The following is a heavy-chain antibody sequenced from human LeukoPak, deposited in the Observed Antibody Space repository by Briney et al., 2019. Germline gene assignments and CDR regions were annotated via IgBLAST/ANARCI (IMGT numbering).Heavy chain of an antibody. CDR1: GFTFNDYW. D-gene: IGHD3-9*01. J-gene: IGHJ6*03. Sequence: GGSLRLSCAASGFTFNDYWMSWVRQAPGKGLEWVSYISSSGTTIYNADSVKGRFTISRDNAKNSLFLQMNSLRAEDTAVYYCARDGVLRYFDYYYYYMDVWGKGTTVTISS. CDR3: ARDGVLRYFDYYYYYMDV. CDR2: ISSSGTTI. V-gene: IGHV3-11*01.